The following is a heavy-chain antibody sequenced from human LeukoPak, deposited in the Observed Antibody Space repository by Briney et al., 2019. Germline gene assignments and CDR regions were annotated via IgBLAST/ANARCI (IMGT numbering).Heavy chain of an antibody. CDR2: IYSGGST. Sequence: PGGSLRLSCAASGFTVSSSLMSWVRQAPGRGLEWVSVIYSGGSTYYADSVKGRFTISRDNSKNTVSLQMNSLRAEDTAVYHCARGADRWNYFDYWGQGTLVTVSS. V-gene: IGHV3-53*01. J-gene: IGHJ4*02. D-gene: IGHD4-23*01. CDR3: ARGADRWNYFDY. CDR1: GFTVSSSL.